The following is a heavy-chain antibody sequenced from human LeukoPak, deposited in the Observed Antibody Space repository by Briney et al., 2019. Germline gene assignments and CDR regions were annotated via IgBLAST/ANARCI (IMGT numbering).Heavy chain of an antibody. Sequence: PSETLSLTCAVSGAFIDSNNWWSWVRQTPGKGLEWIAEIFHSGSTNYKPSLKSRVTISLDESKNQFYLKLNSVTAADTAVYYCARAPKYYFDSSASWYFDIWGLGTLVAVSS. J-gene: IGHJ2*01. CDR1: GAFIDSNNW. CDR3: ARAPKYYFDSSASWYFDI. V-gene: IGHV4-4*02. CDR2: IFHSGST. D-gene: IGHD3-22*01.